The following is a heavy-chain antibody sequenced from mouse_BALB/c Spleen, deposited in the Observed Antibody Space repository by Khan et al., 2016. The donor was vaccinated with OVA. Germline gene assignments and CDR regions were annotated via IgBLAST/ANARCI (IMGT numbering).Heavy chain of an antibody. J-gene: IGHJ2*01. CDR1: GYTFTSYW. CDR3: ARIKKRGATYFDY. Sequence: VQLQESGAELVKAGASVKMSCKASGYTFTSYWMHWVQQRLGQGLEWFAETNPTNGRTYYNEQFKSKATLTVDQSSSTAYMLLSGPTFEDSAVYYCARIKKRGATYFDYWGQGTTLTVTS. CDR2: TNPTNGRT. V-gene: IGHV1S81*02. D-gene: IGHD1-1*01.